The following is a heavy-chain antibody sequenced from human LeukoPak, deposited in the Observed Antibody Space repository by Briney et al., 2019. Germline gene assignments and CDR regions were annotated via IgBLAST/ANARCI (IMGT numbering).Heavy chain of an antibody. CDR3: AREDPQATEPEGMVV. CDR2: IYYSGTT. D-gene: IGHD5-12*01. CDR1: GGSISYYY. J-gene: IGHJ6*02. Sequence: AETLSLTCTVSGGSISYYYWSWIRQSPGKELEGIGYIYYSGTTNCNLSLKSRVTISVDTSKNQFSLQLRSVTAADTAVYYCAREDPQATEPEGMVVWGQGTTVTVSS. V-gene: IGHV4-59*01.